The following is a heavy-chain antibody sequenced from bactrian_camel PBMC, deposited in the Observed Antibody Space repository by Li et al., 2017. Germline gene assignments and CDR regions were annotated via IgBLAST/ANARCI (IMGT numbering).Heavy chain of an antibody. CDR3: AGAGPRWPGNCGEYNY. V-gene: IGHV3S53*01. Sequence: HVQLVESGGGSVQAGGSLRLSCTPIGYKNCKFDMNWYRQGPDKEREFVSGVDSAGSATYADSVKGRFTISKDNAKNTLYLQMNSLKPEDSAMYYCAGAGPRWPGNCGEYNYWGQGTQVTVS. CDR2: VDSAGSA. J-gene: IGHJ4*01. CDR1: GYKNCKFD. D-gene: IGHD7*01.